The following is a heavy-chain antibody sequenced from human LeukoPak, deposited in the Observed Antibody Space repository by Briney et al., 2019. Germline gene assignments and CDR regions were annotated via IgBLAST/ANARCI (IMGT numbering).Heavy chain of an antibody. Sequence: ASVKVSCKASGYTFTGYYMHWVRQAPGQGLEWMGWINPNSGGTNYAQKLQGRVTMARETSISTAYMELSRLRSDDTAVYYCARGGLGSGGAATDYWGQGTLVSVSS. CDR1: GYTFTGYY. CDR2: INPNSGGT. V-gene: IGHV1-2*02. D-gene: IGHD2-15*01. J-gene: IGHJ4*02. CDR3: ARGGLGSGGAATDY.